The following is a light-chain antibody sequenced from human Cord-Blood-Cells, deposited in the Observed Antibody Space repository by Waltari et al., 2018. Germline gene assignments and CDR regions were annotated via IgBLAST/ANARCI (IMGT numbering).Light chain of an antibody. CDR2: AVS. Sequence: QSALTQPPSASGSPGQSVTISCTGTSSDVGGYNYVSWYQQHPGKAPKLMIYAVSKRPSGVPDRFSGAKPGNTASLTVAGLQAEDEADYYCSAYAGSNNLWVFGGGTKLTVL. CDR3: SAYAGSNNLWV. V-gene: IGLV2-8*01. J-gene: IGLJ3*02. CDR1: SSDVGGYNY.